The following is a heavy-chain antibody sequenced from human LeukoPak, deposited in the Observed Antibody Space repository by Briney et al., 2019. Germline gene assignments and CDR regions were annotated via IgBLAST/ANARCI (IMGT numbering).Heavy chain of an antibody. J-gene: IGHJ4*02. CDR1: GDSISDINHY. V-gene: IGHV4-39*01. CDR2: IYYTTSN. CDR3: ARHGPTDRWSGYQFDS. D-gene: IGHD3-3*01. Sequence: SETLSLTCTVSGDSISDINHYWGWLPPPPGQELEWIVNIYYTTSNYYNPYLKSRITISRYTTQNSLTLKLSTLTTAYSAVYYCARHGPTDRWSGYQFDSGGEGTLITVSS.